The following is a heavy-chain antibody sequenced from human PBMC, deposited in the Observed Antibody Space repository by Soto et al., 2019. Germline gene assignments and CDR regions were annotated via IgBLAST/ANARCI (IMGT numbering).Heavy chain of an antibody. Sequence: QVQLVESGGGVVQPGRSLRLSCAASGFTFSRFSMHWVRQAPGKGLEWVAFISYDGISKYYADSVKGRFAISRDNSKNTLYLQMYALRPEDTAVYYSVREGRMAPQGFDQWGKGPLVPVSS. CDR2: ISYDGISK. CDR1: GFTFSRFS. J-gene: IGHJ4*03. D-gene: IGHD2-15*01. CDR3: VREGRMAPQGFDQ. V-gene: IGHV3-30*09.